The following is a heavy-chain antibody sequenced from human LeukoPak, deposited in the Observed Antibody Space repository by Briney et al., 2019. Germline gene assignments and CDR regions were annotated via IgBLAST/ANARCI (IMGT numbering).Heavy chain of an antibody. CDR2: IYYSGST. CDR1: GGSISSYY. D-gene: IGHD2-15*01. V-gene: IGHV4-59*01. Sequence: SETLSLTCTVSGGSISSYYWSWIRQPPGKGLEWIGHIYYSGSTNYNPSLKSRVTISVDTSKNQFSLKLSSVTAADTAVYYCARDVGGWFDPWGQGTLVTVSS. CDR3: ARDVGGWFDP. J-gene: IGHJ5*02.